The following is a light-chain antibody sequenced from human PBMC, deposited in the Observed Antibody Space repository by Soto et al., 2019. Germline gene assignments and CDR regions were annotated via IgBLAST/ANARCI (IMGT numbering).Light chain of an antibody. Sequence: QSALTQPASVSVSPGQSITISCTGTSSDVGSYNLVSWYQQHPGKAPKLMIYEGSKRPSGVSNRFSGSKSGNTASLTISGLQAEDEADYYCCSYAGSQVFGGGTKLTVL. J-gene: IGLJ2*01. CDR3: CSYAGSQV. V-gene: IGLV2-23*01. CDR2: EGS. CDR1: SSDVGSYNL.